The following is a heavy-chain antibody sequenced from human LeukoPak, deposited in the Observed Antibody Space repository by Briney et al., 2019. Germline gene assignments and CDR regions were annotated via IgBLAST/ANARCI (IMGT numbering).Heavy chain of an antibody. J-gene: IGHJ5*01. CDR2: IRDSGET. D-gene: IGHD3-16*01. CDR3: ARDRAVTQVWVEFDS. Sequence: GGSLRLSCAGSGFSVSNYYMNWVRQAPGKGLEWVSLIRDSGETFYADSVKGGFTISRDNSKNTVYLQMNRLRVEDTAVYFCARDRAVTQVWVEFDSWGQGTLVTVSS. CDR1: GFSVSNYY. V-gene: IGHV3-66*01.